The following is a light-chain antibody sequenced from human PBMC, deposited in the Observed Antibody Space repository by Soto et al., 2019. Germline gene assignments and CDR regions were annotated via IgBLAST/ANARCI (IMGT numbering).Light chain of an antibody. Sequence: DIQMTQSPSSLSASVGDRVTITCRASQSINSYLNWYQQKPGKAPNLLIYAASNLQSGVPSRFSGSGSGTDFTLTISSLQPEDFATYYCQRSYNTPRTFGQGTQVEIK. CDR2: AAS. V-gene: IGKV1-39*01. J-gene: IGKJ1*01. CDR1: QSINSY. CDR3: QRSYNTPRT.